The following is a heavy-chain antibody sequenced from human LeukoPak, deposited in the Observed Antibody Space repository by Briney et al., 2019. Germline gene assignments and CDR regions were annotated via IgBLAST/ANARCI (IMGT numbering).Heavy chain of an antibody. D-gene: IGHD2-2*01. CDR2: ISNDGSKK. CDR1: GFTFSSYA. V-gene: IGHV3-30-3*01. J-gene: IGHJ5*02. CDR3: ARDPVWDTVVVPAENWFDP. Sequence: GGSPRLSCAASGFTFSSYAIHWVRQAPGKGLEWVAVISNDGSKKFYADSVKGRFTISRDNSKNTLYMQMNSLRAEDTAVYYCARDPVWDTVVVPAENWFDPWGQGTLVIVSS.